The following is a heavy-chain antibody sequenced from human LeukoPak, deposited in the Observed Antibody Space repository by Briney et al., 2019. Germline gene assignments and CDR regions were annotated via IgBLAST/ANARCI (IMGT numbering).Heavy chain of an antibody. CDR2: ISINADDT. CDR3: AXEIRPNDH. CDR1: GFTFSSHA. V-gene: IGHV3-23*01. J-gene: IGHJ4*02. D-gene: IGHD3-16*01. Sequence: GGSLRLSCAASGFTFSSHAMTWVRQAPGKGLQWVSSISINADDTHYADSVKGRFTISRDNSKKTLFLQMNSLRVDDTAIYYCAXEIRPNDHWGQGTLVIVSS.